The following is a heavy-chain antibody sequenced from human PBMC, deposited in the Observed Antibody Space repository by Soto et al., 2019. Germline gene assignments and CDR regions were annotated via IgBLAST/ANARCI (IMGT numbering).Heavy chain of an antibody. CDR2: ITSSGDNT. Sequence: PGGSLRLSCAATGFTFSNYAMHWVRQAPGKGLEYVSAITSSGDNTYYADSVKGRFIISRDNSKNTLFLQMGSLRAEDMAVYYCARILYYNSGYYYDYWGQGTLVTVSS. D-gene: IGHD3-22*01. CDR3: ARILYYNSGYYYDY. CDR1: GFTFSNYA. J-gene: IGHJ4*02. V-gene: IGHV3-64*02.